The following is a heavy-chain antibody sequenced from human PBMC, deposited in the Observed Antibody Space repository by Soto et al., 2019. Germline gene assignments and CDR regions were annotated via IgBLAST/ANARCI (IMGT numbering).Heavy chain of an antibody. D-gene: IGHD2-2*01. Sequence: TGGSLRLSCAASGFTFSSYAMSWVRQAPGKGLEWVSAISGSGGSTYYADSVKGRFTISRDNSKNTLYLQMNSLRAEDTAVYYCAKDRARYCSSTSCYPCDYWGQGTLVTVSS. V-gene: IGHV3-23*01. CDR3: AKDRARYCSSTSCYPCDY. J-gene: IGHJ4*02. CDR1: GFTFSSYA. CDR2: ISGSGGST.